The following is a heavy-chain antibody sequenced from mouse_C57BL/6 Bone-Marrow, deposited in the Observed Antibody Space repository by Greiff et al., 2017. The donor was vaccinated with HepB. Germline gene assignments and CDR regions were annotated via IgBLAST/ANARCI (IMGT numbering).Heavy chain of an antibody. CDR3: ARNDGYYGFAY. D-gene: IGHD2-3*01. V-gene: IGHV2-2*01. CDR1: GFSLTSYG. CDR2: IWSGGST. Sequence: VKLQESGPGLVQPSQSLSITCTVSGFSLTSYGVHWVRQSPGKGLEWLGVIWSGGSTDYNAAFISKLSLSKDNSKSQVFFKMNSLQADDTAIYYCARNDGYYGFAYWGQGTLVTVSA. J-gene: IGHJ3*01.